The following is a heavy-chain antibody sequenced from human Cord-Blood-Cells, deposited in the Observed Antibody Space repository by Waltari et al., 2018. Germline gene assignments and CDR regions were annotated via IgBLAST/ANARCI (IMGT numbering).Heavy chain of an antibody. CDR1: GGSISSSSYY. D-gene: IGHD6-25*01. CDR3: ARQPPIAASPTEAYFDY. CDR2: IDYSGST. Sequence: QLQLQESGPGLVKPSETLSLTCTVSGGSISSSSYYWGWIRQPPGKGLEWIGSIDYSGSTYYNPPLKSRVTISVDTSKNQFSLKLSSVTAADTAVYYCARQPPIAASPTEAYFDYWGQGTLVTVSS. J-gene: IGHJ4*02. V-gene: IGHV4-39*01.